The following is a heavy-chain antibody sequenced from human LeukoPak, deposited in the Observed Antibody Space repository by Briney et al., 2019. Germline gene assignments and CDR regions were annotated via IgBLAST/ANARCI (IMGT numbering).Heavy chain of an antibody. Sequence: GGSLRLSCAASGFTFSSYGIHWVRQAPGKGLEWVAFIRYDGTNKYYADSVKGRFTISRDNSKNTLYLQMNSLRAEDTAVYYCAKDGSRDGYNLGYYYYYMDVWGKGTTVTISS. V-gene: IGHV3-30*02. D-gene: IGHD5-24*01. CDR2: IRYDGTNK. J-gene: IGHJ6*03. CDR1: GFTFSSYG. CDR3: AKDGSRDGYNLGYYYYYMDV.